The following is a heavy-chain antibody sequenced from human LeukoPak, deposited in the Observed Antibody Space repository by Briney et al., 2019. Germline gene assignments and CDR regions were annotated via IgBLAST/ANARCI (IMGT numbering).Heavy chain of an antibody. Sequence: GGSLRLSCAASGFTFSSYAMSWVRQAPGKGLEWVSAISGSGGSTYYADSVKGRFTISRDNSKNTLYLQMNSLRAEDTAVYYCSKTNYDILTGYYVSYYGMDVWGKGTTVTVSS. CDR2: ISGSGGST. J-gene: IGHJ6*04. CDR1: GFTFSSYA. D-gene: IGHD3-9*01. CDR3: SKTNYDILTGYYVSYYGMDV. V-gene: IGHV3-23*01.